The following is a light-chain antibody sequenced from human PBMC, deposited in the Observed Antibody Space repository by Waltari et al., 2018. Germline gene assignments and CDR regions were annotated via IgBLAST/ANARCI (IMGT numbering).Light chain of an antibody. V-gene: IGKV3-20*01. Sequence: EIVLTQSPGTLSLSVGERATVPCRASESVSSALAGYQQKPGQHHRLLIYGASTRATGIPDRFSGSGSGTDFSLTISRLEPDDFAVYYCQHYLRLPVTFGQGTTVEI. CDR2: GAS. CDR1: ESVSSA. CDR3: QHYLRLPVT. J-gene: IGKJ1*01.